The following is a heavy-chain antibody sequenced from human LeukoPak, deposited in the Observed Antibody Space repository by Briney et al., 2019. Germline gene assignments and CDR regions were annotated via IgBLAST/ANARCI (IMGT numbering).Heavy chain of an antibody. Sequence: GGSLRLSCAASGFTFSSYAMHWVRQAPGKGLEWVAVISYDGSNKYYADSVKGRFTISRDNSKNTLYLQMNSLRAEDTAVYYCARALTFDYGDYATLGYWGQGTLVTVSS. CDR2: ISYDGSNK. J-gene: IGHJ4*02. CDR3: ARALTFDYGDYATLGY. V-gene: IGHV3-30-3*01. D-gene: IGHD4-17*01. CDR1: GFTFSSYA.